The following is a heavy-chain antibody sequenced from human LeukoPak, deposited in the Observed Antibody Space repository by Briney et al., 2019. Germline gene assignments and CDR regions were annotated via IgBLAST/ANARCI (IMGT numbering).Heavy chain of an antibody. Sequence: GGSLRLSCAAPGFIFSGSWMDWVRQVPGKGLEWVSRIFPDGTTTTYADSVKGRFTISRDNTKNTLYLQMNSLRAEDTAVYYCARPFEHDSIDIWGQGTLVTVSS. CDR2: IFPDGTTT. D-gene: IGHD3-22*01. CDR3: ARPFEHDSIDI. J-gene: IGHJ4*02. CDR1: GFIFSGSW. V-gene: IGHV3-74*01.